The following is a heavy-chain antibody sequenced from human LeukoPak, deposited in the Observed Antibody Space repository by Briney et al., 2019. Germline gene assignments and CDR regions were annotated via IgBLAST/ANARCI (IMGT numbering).Heavy chain of an antibody. CDR2: IKPNSGGT. CDR1: GYTFTGYY. Sequence: ASVNVSRTASGYTFTGYYIYWVRPATAQGMGWIGWIKPNSGGTNYAQKFQGRISMTSDTSISTAYMELSRLRSEDTAVYYCARATYYDSSGYYDAFDIWGQGTMVTVSS. D-gene: IGHD3-22*01. CDR3: ARATYYDSSGYYDAFDI. J-gene: IGHJ3*02. V-gene: IGHV1-2*02.